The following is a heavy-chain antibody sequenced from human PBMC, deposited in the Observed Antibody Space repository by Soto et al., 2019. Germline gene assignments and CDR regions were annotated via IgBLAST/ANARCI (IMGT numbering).Heavy chain of an antibody. Sequence: EVQLVESGGGLVQPGGSLRLSCAASGFSLSDYWMHWVRQAPGEGLVWLSRITRDGSSTNYADSVKGRFTISRDNAKNTLYLQVNSLRGEDTAVYYCARGANGYYYFDYWGQGTLFTVSS. CDR2: ITRDGSST. CDR3: ARGANGYYYFDY. D-gene: IGHD5-18*01. V-gene: IGHV3-74*01. CDR1: GFSLSDYW. J-gene: IGHJ4*02.